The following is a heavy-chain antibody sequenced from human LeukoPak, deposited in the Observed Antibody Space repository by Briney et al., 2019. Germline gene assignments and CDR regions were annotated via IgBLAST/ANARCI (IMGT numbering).Heavy chain of an antibody. V-gene: IGHV3-7*01. CDR1: GFTFTNNF. CDR2: IKQDGSEK. J-gene: IGHJ4*01. Sequence: GGTLRLSCAASGFTFTNNFMSWVRQVPGKGLEWVANIKQDGSEKTYADSVRGRFTIFRDNAKDSVYLQMNSLGAEDSAIYYCAREGFYFFDFWGQGTLVTVSS. CDR3: AREGFYFFDF.